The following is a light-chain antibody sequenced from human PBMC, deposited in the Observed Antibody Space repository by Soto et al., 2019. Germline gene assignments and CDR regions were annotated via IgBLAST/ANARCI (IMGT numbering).Light chain of an antibody. CDR1: SSDVGGYNY. Sequence: QSALTQPASVSGSLGQTITISCTGTSSDVGGYNYLSWYQQHPGKAPKVMIYEVSNRPSGVSNRFSGSKSGNSASLTISGLQAEDEADYFCSSYTTSGTPVFGGGTKLTV. V-gene: IGLV2-14*01. CDR3: SSYTTSGTPV. CDR2: EVS. J-gene: IGLJ3*02.